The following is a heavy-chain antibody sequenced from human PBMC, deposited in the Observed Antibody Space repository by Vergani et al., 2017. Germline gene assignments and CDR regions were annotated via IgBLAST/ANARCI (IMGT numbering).Heavy chain of an antibody. V-gene: IGHV3-21*01. CDR2: ISSSSSYI. CDR1: GFTFSSYS. Sequence: EVQLVESGGGLVKPGGSLRLSCAASGFTFSSYSMNWVRQAPGKGLEWVSSISSSSSYIYYADSVKGRFTISRDNAKNSLYLQMNSLGAEDTAVYYCARDGGGYSGHGGPYWGQGTLVTVSS. CDR3: ARDGGGYSGHGGPY. D-gene: IGHD5-12*01. J-gene: IGHJ4*02.